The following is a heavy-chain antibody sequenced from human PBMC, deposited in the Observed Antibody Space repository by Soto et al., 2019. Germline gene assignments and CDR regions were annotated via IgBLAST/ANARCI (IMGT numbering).Heavy chain of an antibody. CDR3: ARGADCSSTSCYTGWYYYCGMDV. CDR1: GFTFSSYE. V-gene: IGHV3-48*03. Sequence: GGSLRLSCAASGFTFSSYEMNWVRPAPGKGLEWVSYISSSGSTIYYADSVKGRFTISRDNAKNSLYLQMNSLRAEDTAVYYCARGADCSSTSCYTGWYYYCGMDVWGQGTTVTVSS. D-gene: IGHD2-2*02. J-gene: IGHJ6*02. CDR2: ISSSGSTI.